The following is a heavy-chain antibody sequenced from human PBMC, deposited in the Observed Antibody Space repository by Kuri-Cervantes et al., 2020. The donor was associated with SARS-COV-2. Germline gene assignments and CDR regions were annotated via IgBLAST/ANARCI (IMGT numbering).Heavy chain of an antibody. Sequence: GESLKISCAASGFTFSSYSMNWVRQAPGKGLEWVSAISGSGGSTYYADSVKGRSTISRDNSKNTLYLQMNSLRAEDTAVYYCAKTLRVYSSSPFDYWGQGTLVTVSS. CDR2: ISGSGGST. CDR3: AKTLRVYSSSPFDY. J-gene: IGHJ4*02. D-gene: IGHD6-13*01. CDR1: GFTFSSYS. V-gene: IGHV3-23*01.